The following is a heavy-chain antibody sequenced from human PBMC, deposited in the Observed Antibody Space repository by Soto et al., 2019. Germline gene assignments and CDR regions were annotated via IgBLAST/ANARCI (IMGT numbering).Heavy chain of an antibody. D-gene: IGHD2-2*01. J-gene: IGHJ6*02. V-gene: IGHV4-31*03. Sequence: SETLSLTCTFSGFSISSGGYYLSWIRQHPGKGLEWIGYIYYSGSTYYNPSLKSRVTISVDTSKNQFSLKLSSVTAADTAVYYCARDPRNAMYYYYYGMDVWGQGTTVTVSS. CDR2: IYYSGST. CDR3: ARDPRNAMYYYYYGMDV. CDR1: GFSISSGGYY.